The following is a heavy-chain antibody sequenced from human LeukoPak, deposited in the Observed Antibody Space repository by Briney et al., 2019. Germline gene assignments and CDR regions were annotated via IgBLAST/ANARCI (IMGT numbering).Heavy chain of an antibody. CDR1: GFTFSSYV. CDR2: IWYDGSNK. V-gene: IGHV3-33*01. J-gene: IGHJ5*01. D-gene: IGHD2-8*02. Sequence: SGGSLRLSCAASGFTFSSYVMHWVRQAPGKRLEWVAVIWYDGSNKHYGDSVKGRFTISRDNVDNVVYLEMNSLGAEDTATYYCARVAVSGPTGWFDSWGQGTLVIVSS. CDR3: ARVAVSGPTGWFDS.